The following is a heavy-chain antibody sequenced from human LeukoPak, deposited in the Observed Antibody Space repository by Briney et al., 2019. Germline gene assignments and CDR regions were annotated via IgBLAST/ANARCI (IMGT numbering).Heavy chain of an antibody. J-gene: IGHJ6*03. CDR3: ARIMRIAVAGTSYYYYYYMDV. CDR1: GFSLSTSGMC. CDR2: IDWDDDK. D-gene: IGHD6-19*01. V-gene: IGHV2-70*11. Sequence: SGPALVKPTQTLTLTCTFSGFSLSTSGMCVSWIRQPPGKALEWLARIDWDDDKYYSTSLKTRLTISKDTSKNQVVLTMTNMDPVDTATYYCARIMRIAVAGTSYYYYYYMDVWGKGTTVTISS.